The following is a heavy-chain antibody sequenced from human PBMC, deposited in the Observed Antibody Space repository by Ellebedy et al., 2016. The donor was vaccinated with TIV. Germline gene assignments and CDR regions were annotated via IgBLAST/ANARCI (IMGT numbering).Heavy chain of an antibody. CDR1: GDSISSSSYY. J-gene: IGHJ4*02. CDR3: AKGPTVFGVVPAYFDY. V-gene: IGHV4-39*07. D-gene: IGHD3-3*01. CDR2: MYYSGST. Sequence: MPSETLSLTCTVSGDSISSSSYYWGWISQPPEKGLEWIGNMYYSGSTYYNPSLKSRVTISIDTSKNQFSLRLRSVTAADTAVYYCAKGPTVFGVVPAYFDYWGQGTLVTVSS.